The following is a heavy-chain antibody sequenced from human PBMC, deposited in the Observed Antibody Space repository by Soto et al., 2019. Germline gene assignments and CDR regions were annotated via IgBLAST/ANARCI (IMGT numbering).Heavy chain of an antibody. CDR1: GVSISSGGYY. CDR2: IYYSGST. D-gene: IGHD2-15*01. V-gene: IGHV4-31*03. CDR3: ARGPHCSGGSCYSIDY. J-gene: IGHJ4*02. Sequence: SETLSLTCTVSGVSISSGGYYWSWIRQHPGKGLEWIGYIYYSGSTYYNPSLKSRVTISVDTSKNQFSLKLSSVTAADTAVYYCARGPHCSGGSCYSIDYWGQGTLVTVSS.